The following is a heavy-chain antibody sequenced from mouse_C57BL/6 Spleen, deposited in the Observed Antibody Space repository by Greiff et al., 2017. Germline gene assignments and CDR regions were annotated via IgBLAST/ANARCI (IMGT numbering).Heavy chain of an antibody. V-gene: IGHV1-52*01. CDR2: IDPSDSET. CDR3: AGSLSEGYFDV. Sequence: VQLQQPGAELVRPGSSVKLSCKASGYTFTSYWMHWVKQRPIQGLEWIGNIDPSDSETHYNQKFKDKATLTVDKSSSTAYMQLSSLTSEDSAVYYCAGSLSEGYFDVWGTGTTVTVSS. CDR1: GYTFTSYW. J-gene: IGHJ1*03.